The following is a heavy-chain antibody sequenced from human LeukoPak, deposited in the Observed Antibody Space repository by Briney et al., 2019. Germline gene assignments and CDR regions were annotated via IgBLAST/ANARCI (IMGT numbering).Heavy chain of an antibody. Sequence: PSETLSLTCTVSGGSISSGSYYWSWIRQPAGKGLEWIGRIYTSGSTNYNPSLKSRVTISVDTSKNQFSLKLSSVTAADTAVYYCARGVRQLWSSYYYYYMDVWGKGTTVTVSS. CDR3: ARGVRQLWSSYYYYYMDV. D-gene: IGHD5-18*01. CDR2: IYTSGST. CDR1: GGSISSGSYY. V-gene: IGHV4-61*02. J-gene: IGHJ6*03.